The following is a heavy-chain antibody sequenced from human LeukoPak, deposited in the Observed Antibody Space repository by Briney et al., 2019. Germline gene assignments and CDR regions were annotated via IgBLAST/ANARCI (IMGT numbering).Heavy chain of an antibody. CDR3: ARDGRPYYYDSSGHLDV. J-gene: IGHJ6*04. V-gene: IGHV3-21*01. CDR1: GFTFSSYS. D-gene: IGHD3-22*01. Sequence: GGSLRLSCAASGFTFSSYSMNWVRQAPGKGLEWVSSISSSSSYIYYADSVKGRFTISRDNAKNSLYLQMNSLRAEDTAVYYCARDGRPYYYDSSGHLDVRGKGTTVTVSS. CDR2: ISSSSSYI.